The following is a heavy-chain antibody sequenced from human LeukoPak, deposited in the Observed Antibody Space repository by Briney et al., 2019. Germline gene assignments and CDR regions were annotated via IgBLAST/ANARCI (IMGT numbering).Heavy chain of an antibody. CDR3: ARDSHPQWLTCYFDY. V-gene: IGHV1-2*02. CDR2: INPNSGGT. Sequence: ASVTVSCMASGYTFTGYYMHWVRQAPGQGFEWMGWINPNSGGTNYAQKFQGRVTMTRDTSISTAYMELSRLRSDDTAVYYCARDSHPQWLTCYFDYWGQGTLVTVSS. J-gene: IGHJ4*02. CDR1: GYTFTGYY. D-gene: IGHD6-19*01.